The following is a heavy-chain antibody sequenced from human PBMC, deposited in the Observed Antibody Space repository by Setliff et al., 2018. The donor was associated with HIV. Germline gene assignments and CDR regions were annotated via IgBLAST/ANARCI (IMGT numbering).Heavy chain of an antibody. CDR2: INPSGGST. V-gene: IGHV1-46*01. Sequence: ASVKVSCKASGYAFTNYYLHWVRQAPGQGLAWMGIINPSGGSTIYAQKLQGRVTMTRDTSTNTVYMELSSLKFEDTALYYCAGLYGDHGGGYWGHGTLVTVSS. CDR3: AGLYGDHGGGY. J-gene: IGHJ4*01. CDR1: GYAFTNYY. D-gene: IGHD4-17*01.